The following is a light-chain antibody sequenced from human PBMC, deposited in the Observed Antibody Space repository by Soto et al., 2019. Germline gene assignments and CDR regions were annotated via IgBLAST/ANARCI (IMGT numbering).Light chain of an antibody. CDR2: HVS. Sequence: QSALTQPASVSGSPGQSITISCTGTSSDVGGYNYVSWYQQYPGKAPKLMIYHVSNRPSGVSNRFSGSKSGNSASLTISGLEDDEEADYYCTSSTSTSTYVFGTGTKLTVL. J-gene: IGLJ1*01. V-gene: IGLV2-14*01. CDR3: TSSTSTSTYV. CDR1: SSDVGGYNY.